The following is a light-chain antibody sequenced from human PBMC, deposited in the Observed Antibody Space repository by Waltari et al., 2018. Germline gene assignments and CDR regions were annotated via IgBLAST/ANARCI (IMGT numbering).Light chain of an antibody. CDR3: CSYASSSPRLI. Sequence: QSALTQPASVSGSLGQSISISCSGTYRNVGRYALVSRYHQRPGEAPKLLIYEVLKRPSGISNRFSGSKSGNAASLTISALQPEDEGTYYCCSYASSSPRLIFGGGTELSVL. CDR2: EVL. CDR1: YRNVGRYAL. V-gene: IGLV2-23*02. J-gene: IGLJ2*01.